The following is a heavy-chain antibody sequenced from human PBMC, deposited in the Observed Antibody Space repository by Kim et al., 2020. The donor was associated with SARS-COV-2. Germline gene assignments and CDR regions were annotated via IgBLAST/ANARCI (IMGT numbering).Heavy chain of an antibody. D-gene: IGHD5-18*01. CDR2: ISNDGRNK. J-gene: IGHJ4*02. CDR3: AREEFAMVTYDY. Sequence: GGSLRLSCAASGFSFDSHTLHWVRLAPGKGLEWVALISNDGRNKYYTDSVKGRFTVPRDIVNNTLHLQMNSLRPEDTALYFCAREEFAMVTYDYWGQGAL. V-gene: IGHV3-30*14. CDR1: GFSFDSHT.